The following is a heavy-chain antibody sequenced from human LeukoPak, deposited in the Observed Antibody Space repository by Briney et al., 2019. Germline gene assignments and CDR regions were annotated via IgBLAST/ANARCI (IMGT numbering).Heavy chain of an antibody. V-gene: IGHV3-30*04. CDR1: GFTFSSYV. D-gene: IGHD3-10*02. Sequence: GGSLRLSCAASGFTFSSYVMHWVRQAPGKGLEWVAIISYDGSNEYYADSVKGRFTISRDNAKNSLYLQMNSLRAEDTAVYYCARAGRKSRGVDLVRKKETGYYYYMDVWGKGTTVTVSS. J-gene: IGHJ6*03. CDR3: ARAGRKSRGVDLVRKKETGYYYYMDV. CDR2: ISYDGSNE.